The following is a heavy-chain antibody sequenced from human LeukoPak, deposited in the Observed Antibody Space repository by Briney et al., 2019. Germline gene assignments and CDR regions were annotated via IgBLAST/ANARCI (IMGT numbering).Heavy chain of an antibody. CDR3: ARRLYYYGSGIDY. Sequence: GASVKVSCKASGYTFVSFGISWVRQAPGQGLEWMGWINPNSGGTNYAQKFQGRVTMTRDTSISTAYMELSRLRSDDTAVYYCARRLYYYGSGIDYWGQGTLVTVSS. CDR2: INPNSGGT. D-gene: IGHD3-10*01. CDR1: GYTFVSFG. V-gene: IGHV1-2*02. J-gene: IGHJ4*02.